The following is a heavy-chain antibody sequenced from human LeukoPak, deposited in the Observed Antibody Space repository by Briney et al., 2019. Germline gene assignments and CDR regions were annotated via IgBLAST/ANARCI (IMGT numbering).Heavy chain of an antibody. V-gene: IGHV1-8*01. J-gene: IGHJ6*02. CDR1: GYTFTSYD. D-gene: IGHD6-13*01. Sequence: ASVKVSCKASGYTFTSYDINWVRQATGQGLEWMGWMNPNSGNTGYAQKFQGRVTMTRNTSISTAYMDLSSLRSEDTAVYYCARGGSGYSSSWPYYYYYGMDVWGQGTTVTVSS. CDR2: MNPNSGNT. CDR3: ARGGSGYSSSWPYYYYYGMDV.